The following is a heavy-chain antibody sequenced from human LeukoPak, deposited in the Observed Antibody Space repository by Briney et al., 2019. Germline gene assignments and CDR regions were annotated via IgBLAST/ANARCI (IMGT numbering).Heavy chain of an antibody. CDR3: ARIPRYSSSWSSY. D-gene: IGHD6-13*01. V-gene: IGHV4-34*01. CDR2: INHSGSA. CDR1: GGSFSGYY. Sequence: SETLSLTCAVYGGSFSGYYWSWIRQPPGKGLEWIGEINHSGSANYSPSLKSRVTISVDTSKNQFSVKLSSVTAADTAVYYCARIPRYSSSWSSYWGQGTLVTVSS. J-gene: IGHJ4*02.